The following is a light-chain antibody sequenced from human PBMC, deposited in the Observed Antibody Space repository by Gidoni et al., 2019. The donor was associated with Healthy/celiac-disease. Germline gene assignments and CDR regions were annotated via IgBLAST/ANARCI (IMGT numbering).Light chain of an antibody. CDR2: DAS. J-gene: IGKJ3*01. CDR3: QQFNSYPRT. Sequence: LQLTLSPSSLSASVGDRVTITCRASQGISSALAWYQQKPGKAPKLLIYDASSLESGFPSRCSGSGSGTDFTLTISSLQPEDFATYYCQQFNSYPRTFGPGTKVDIK. CDR1: QGISSA. V-gene: IGKV1-13*02.